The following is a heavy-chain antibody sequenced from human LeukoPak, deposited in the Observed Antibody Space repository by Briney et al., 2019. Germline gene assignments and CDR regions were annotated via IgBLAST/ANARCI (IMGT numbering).Heavy chain of an antibody. CDR2: INADGSIT. CDR3: ARGISTSCLN. CDR1: GFTFSRYW. Sequence: GGSLRLSCAASGFTFSRYWIHWVRQAPGKELVWVSRINADGSITTYADSVKGRFTISRDNAENTVYLQMNSLRAEDTAVYYCARGISTSCLNWGQGTLVTVST. J-gene: IGHJ4*02. D-gene: IGHD2-2*01. V-gene: IGHV3-74*01.